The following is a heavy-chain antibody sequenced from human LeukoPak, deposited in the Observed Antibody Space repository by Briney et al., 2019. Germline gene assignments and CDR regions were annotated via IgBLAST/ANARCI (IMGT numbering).Heavy chain of an antibody. CDR3: AVYPTGIVGAAFDY. Sequence: ASVKVSCKASRGTFSSYTISWLRQAPGQGLEWMGRIIPILGIANYAQKFQGRVTITADKSTSTAYMELSSLRSEDTAVYYCAVYPTGIVGAAFDYWGQGTLVTVSS. D-gene: IGHD1-26*01. CDR1: RGTFSSYT. J-gene: IGHJ4*02. V-gene: IGHV1-69*02. CDR2: IIPILGIA.